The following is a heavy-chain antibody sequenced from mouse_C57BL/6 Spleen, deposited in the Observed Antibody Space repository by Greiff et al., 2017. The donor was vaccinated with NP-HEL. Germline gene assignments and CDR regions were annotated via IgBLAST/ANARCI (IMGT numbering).Heavy chain of an antibody. D-gene: IGHD2-4*01. CDR1: GYTFTDYN. CDR3: ARGDYDYDVCYAMDY. V-gene: IGHV1-22*01. Sequence: EVQLQQSGPELVKPGASVKMSCKASGYTFTDYNMHWVKQSHGKSLEWIGYINTNNGGTSYNQKFKGKATLTVNKSSSTAYMELRSLTSEESAVYYRARGDYDYDVCYAMDYWGQGTSVTVSS. J-gene: IGHJ4*01. CDR2: INTNNGGT.